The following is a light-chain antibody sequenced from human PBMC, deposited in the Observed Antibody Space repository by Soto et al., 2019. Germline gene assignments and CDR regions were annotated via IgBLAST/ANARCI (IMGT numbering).Light chain of an antibody. CDR3: QYGTSPTWT. Sequence: EIVLTQSPGTLSLSPGERATLSCRASQSVSNNYLAWYQQKPGQAPRLLIYGASTRATGKTDRFSGRGSGTAFTLTISRLEPEDSAVYYCQYGTSPTWTFGQGTKVDIK. CDR2: GAS. V-gene: IGKV3-20*01. CDR1: QSVSNNY. J-gene: IGKJ1*01.